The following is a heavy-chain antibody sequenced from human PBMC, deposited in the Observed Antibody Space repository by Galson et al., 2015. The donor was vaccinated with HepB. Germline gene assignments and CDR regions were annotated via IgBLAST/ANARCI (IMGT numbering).Heavy chain of an antibody. D-gene: IGHD2-15*01. CDR2: IIPIFGTA. CDR3: AREGVGYCSGGSCYPSD. Sequence: SVKVSCKASGGTFSSYAISWVRQAPGQGLEWMGGIIPIFGTANYAQKFQGRVTITADESTSTAYMELSSLRSEDTAVYYCAREGVGYCSGGSCYPSDWGQGTLVTVSS. V-gene: IGHV1-69*13. CDR1: GGTFSSYA. J-gene: IGHJ4*02.